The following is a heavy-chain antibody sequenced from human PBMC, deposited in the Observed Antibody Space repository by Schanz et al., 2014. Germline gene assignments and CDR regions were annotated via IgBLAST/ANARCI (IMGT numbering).Heavy chain of an antibody. CDR1: GYSFTTYD. CDR3: AIHYGDRAL. V-gene: IGHV1-8*01. D-gene: IGHD4-17*01. J-gene: IGHJ1*01. CDR2: MNPTTGNR. Sequence: QVQLVQSGAEVKKPGASVRVSCKASGYSFTTYDVNWVRQATGQGLEWMGWMNPTTGNRGYAQNFQGRVTMTRDTSLKTAYMEMTDLKLEDASLYYCAIHYGDRALWGQGTLIAVSS.